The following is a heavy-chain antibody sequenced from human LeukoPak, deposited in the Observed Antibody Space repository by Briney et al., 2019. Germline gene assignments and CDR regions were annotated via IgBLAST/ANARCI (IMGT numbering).Heavy chain of an antibody. CDR2: ISSSDSTI. V-gene: IGHV3-11*04. CDR3: ARISSFWSGLHYYYFMDV. D-gene: IGHD3-3*01. J-gene: IGHJ6*03. Sequence: GGSLRLSCAASGFTFSDSYMSWIRQAPGKGLEWVSYISSSDSTIYYADSVKGRFTISRDNAKNSLYLQMNTLGVEDTAVYYCARISSFWSGLHYYYFMDVWGKGTTVTVSS. CDR1: GFTFSDSY.